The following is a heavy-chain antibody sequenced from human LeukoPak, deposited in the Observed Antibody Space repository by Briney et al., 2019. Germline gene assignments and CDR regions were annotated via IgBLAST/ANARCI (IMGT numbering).Heavy chain of an antibody. D-gene: IGHD6-19*01. V-gene: IGHV4-4*07. CDR3: ARDRELYSSGWLRGYYFDY. Sequence: PSETLSLTCTVSGGSISSYYWSWIRQPAGKGLEWIGRIYTSGSTNYNPSLKSRVTMPVDTSKNQFSLKLSSVTAADTAVYYCARDRELYSSGWLRGYYFDYWGQGTLVTVSS. J-gene: IGHJ4*02. CDR2: IYTSGST. CDR1: GGSISSYY.